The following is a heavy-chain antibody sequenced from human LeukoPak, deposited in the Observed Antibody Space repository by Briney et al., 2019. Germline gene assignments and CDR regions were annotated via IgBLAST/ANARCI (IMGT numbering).Heavy chain of an antibody. CDR3: AKDSPAFSDIVVVTAIPDY. D-gene: IGHD2-21*02. J-gene: IGHJ4*02. V-gene: IGHV3-23*01. CDR2: ISASGDST. Sequence: GGSLRLSCAASGFTFSTYAMSWVRQAPGKGLEWVSAISASGDSTYYADSVKGRFTISRDNSKNTLYLQMNSLRAEDTAVYYCAKDSPAFSDIVVVTAIPDYWGQGTLVTVSS. CDR1: GFTFSTYA.